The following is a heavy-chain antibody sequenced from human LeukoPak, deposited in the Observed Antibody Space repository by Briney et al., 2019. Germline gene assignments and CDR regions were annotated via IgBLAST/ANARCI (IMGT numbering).Heavy chain of an antibody. CDR1: GFTFTTYW. V-gene: IGHV3-7*01. CDR2: INQDGTEK. J-gene: IGHJ4*02. Sequence: GGSLRLSCAASGFTFTTYWMIWIRQLPGKGLEWVANINQDGTEKYYVDSVKGRFTISRDNAKNALDLQMNSLGVEDTSIYYCVKVAKYYYGSETYYFFEHWGQGTPVTASS. CDR3: VKVAKYYYGSETYYFFEH. D-gene: IGHD3-10*01.